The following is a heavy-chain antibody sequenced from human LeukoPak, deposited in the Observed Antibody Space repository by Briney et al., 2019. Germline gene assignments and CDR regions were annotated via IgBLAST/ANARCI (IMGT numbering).Heavy chain of an antibody. CDR1: GFTFSSYS. J-gene: IGHJ4*02. CDR3: ARVPDSGYDSGFDY. D-gene: IGHD5-12*01. V-gene: IGHV3-21*01. CDR2: ISSSSSYI. Sequence: KTGGSLRLSCAASGFTFSSYSMNWVRQAPGKGLEWVSSISSSSSYIYYADSVKGRFTISRDNAKNSLYLQMNSLRAEDTAVYYCARVPDSGYDSGFDYWGQGTLVTVSS.